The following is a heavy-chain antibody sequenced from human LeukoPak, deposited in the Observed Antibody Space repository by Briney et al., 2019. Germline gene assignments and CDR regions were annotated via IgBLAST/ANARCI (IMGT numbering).Heavy chain of an antibody. J-gene: IGHJ5*02. CDR2: IYYSGST. V-gene: IGHV4-59*01. CDR1: GGSISSYY. Sequence: SETLSLTCTVSGGSISSYYWSWIRQPPGKGLEWIGDIYYSGSTNYNPSLKSRVTISVDTSKNQSSLKLSSVTAADTAVYYCARDARVYGGFVGWFDPWGQGTLVTVSS. CDR3: ARDARVYGGFVGWFDP. D-gene: IGHD4-23*01.